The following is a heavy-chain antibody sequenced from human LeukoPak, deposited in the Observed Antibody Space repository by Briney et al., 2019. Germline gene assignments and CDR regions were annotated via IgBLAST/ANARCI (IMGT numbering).Heavy chain of an antibody. CDR1: GGSISSYY. Sequence: SETLSLTCTVSGGSISSYYWSWIRQPPGKGLEWIGYIYYSGITNYNPSLKSRVTISVDTSKNQFSLKLSSVTAADTAVYYCAREYSNWYFDYWGQGTLVTVSS. V-gene: IGHV4-59*01. J-gene: IGHJ4*02. D-gene: IGHD4-11*01. CDR2: IYYSGIT. CDR3: AREYSNWYFDY.